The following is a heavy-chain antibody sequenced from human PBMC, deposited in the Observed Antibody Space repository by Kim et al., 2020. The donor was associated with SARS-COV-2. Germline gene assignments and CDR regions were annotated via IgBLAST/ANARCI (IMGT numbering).Heavy chain of an antibody. CDR3: ARDGWGSWIRAFGI. Sequence: GGSLRLSCAASGFTFSSYGMHWVRQAPGKGLEWVAVIWYDGSNKYYADSVKGRFTISRDNSKNTLYLQMNSLRAEDTAVYYCARDGWGSWIRAFGIWGQGTMVTVSS. J-gene: IGHJ3*02. CDR1: GFTFSSYG. V-gene: IGHV3-33*01. CDR2: IWYDGSNK. D-gene: IGHD5-18*01.